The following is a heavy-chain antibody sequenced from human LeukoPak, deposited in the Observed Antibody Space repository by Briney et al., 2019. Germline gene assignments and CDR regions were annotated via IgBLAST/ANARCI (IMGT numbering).Heavy chain of an antibody. Sequence: GGSLRLSCAASGFTFSSYSMNWVRQAPGKGLEWVSSISSSSSYIYYADSVRGRFAISRDNAKNSLYLQMNSLRAEDTAVYYCARENHGSFDYWGQGSLVTVSS. CDR2: ISSSSSYI. CDR3: ARENHGSFDY. J-gene: IGHJ4*02. CDR1: GFTFSSYS. V-gene: IGHV3-21*01. D-gene: IGHD1-14*01.